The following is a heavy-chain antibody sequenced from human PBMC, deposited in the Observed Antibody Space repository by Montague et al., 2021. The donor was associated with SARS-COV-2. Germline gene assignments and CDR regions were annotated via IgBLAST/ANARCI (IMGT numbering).Heavy chain of an antibody. V-gene: IGHV4-34*01. CDR3: ARANGYYFDY. Sequence: SEALSLTCAVYGGSFSGYYWSWIRQPPGKGLEWIGEINHSGSTNYNPSLKGRVTISVDTSKNQFSLKLSSVTAADTAVYYCARANGYYFDYWGQETLVTVSS. CDR1: GGSFSGYY. D-gene: IGHD2-8*01. CDR2: INHSGST. J-gene: IGHJ4*02.